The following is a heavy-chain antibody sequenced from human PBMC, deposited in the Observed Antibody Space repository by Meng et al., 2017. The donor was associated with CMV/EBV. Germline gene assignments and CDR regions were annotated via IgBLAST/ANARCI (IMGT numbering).Heavy chain of an antibody. CDR3: AKGSRHNIVVVPAPPEYFQH. Sequence: GESLKISCAASGFTFSSYGMHWVRQAPGKGLEWVAFIRSDGSNKYYADSVKGRFTISRDNSKNTLYLQMNSLRAEDTAVYYCAKGSRHNIVVVPAPPEYFQHWGQGTLVTSPQ. D-gene: IGHD2-2*01. CDR1: GFTFSSYG. V-gene: IGHV3-30*02. J-gene: IGHJ1*01. CDR2: IRSDGSNK.